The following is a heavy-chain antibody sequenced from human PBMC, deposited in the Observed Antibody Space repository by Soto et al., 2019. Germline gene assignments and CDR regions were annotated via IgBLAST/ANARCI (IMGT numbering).Heavy chain of an antibody. CDR1: GYTFTSYA. CDR3: ATHTIIAAAGISGQDY. D-gene: IGHD6-13*01. V-gene: IGHV1-3*01. Sequence: QVQLVQSGAEVKKPGASVKVSCKASGYTFTSYAMHWVRQAPGQRLEWMGWINAGNGNTKYSQKFQGRVTITRDTSASTAYMELSSLRSEDTAVYYCATHTIIAAAGISGQDYWGQGTLVTVSS. CDR2: INAGNGNT. J-gene: IGHJ4*02.